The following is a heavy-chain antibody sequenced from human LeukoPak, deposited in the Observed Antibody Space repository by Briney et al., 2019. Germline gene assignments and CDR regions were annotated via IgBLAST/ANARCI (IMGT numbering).Heavy chain of an antibody. CDR1: GFTFDDYG. J-gene: IGHJ4*02. Sequence: GGSLRLSCAASGFTFDDYGMSWVRQAPGKGLEWVSGINWNGGSTGYADSVKGRFTISRDNAKNSLYLQMNSLRTEDTALYYCAKDSPGYSSGWYGYWGQGTLVTVSS. V-gene: IGHV3-20*04. D-gene: IGHD6-19*01. CDR3: AKDSPGYSSGWYGY. CDR2: INWNGGST.